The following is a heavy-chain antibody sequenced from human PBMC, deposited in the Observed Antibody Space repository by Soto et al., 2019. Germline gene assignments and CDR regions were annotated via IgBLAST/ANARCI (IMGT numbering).Heavy chain of an antibody. V-gene: IGHV3-30*18. D-gene: IGHD1-26*01. CDR2: ISYDGSNK. CDR3: AKDRVSRAWELLG. J-gene: IGHJ4*02. Sequence: QVQLVESGGGVVQPGRSLRLSCAASGFTFSSYGMHWVRQAPGKGLEWVAVISYDGSNKYYADSVKGRFTISRDNSKNPLYMQMNSLRAEDTAVYYCAKDRVSRAWELLGWCQGTLVTVSS. CDR1: GFTFSSYG.